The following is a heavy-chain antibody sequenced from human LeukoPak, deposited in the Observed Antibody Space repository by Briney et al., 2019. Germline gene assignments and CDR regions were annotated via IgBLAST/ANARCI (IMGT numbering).Heavy chain of an antibody. J-gene: IGHJ4*02. Sequence: SVKVSCKSSEGTFTDYGISWVRHAPGQGLEWMGRIIPIFTTANYAEKFQGRVTITADTSTNTAYMELTSLRSEDTAVYYCASDGGFEYYFDYWGQGTLLTVSS. D-gene: IGHD2/OR15-2a*01. CDR3: ASDGGFEYYFDY. V-gene: IGHV1-69*06. CDR1: EGTFTDYG. CDR2: IIPIFTTA.